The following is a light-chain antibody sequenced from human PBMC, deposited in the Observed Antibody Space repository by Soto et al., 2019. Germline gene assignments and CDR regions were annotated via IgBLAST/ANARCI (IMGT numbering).Light chain of an antibody. V-gene: IGKV1-5*03. CDR2: KSS. CDR3: QQYDTYPWT. CDR1: QSISGW. Sequence: DIQMTQSPSTLSASVGDRVTITCRASQSISGWLAWYQQKPGKAPKLLIYKSSTLESGVPPRFSGSGSGTEFTLTISSLQPADFATYYCQQYDTYPWTFGQGTKVEIK. J-gene: IGKJ1*01.